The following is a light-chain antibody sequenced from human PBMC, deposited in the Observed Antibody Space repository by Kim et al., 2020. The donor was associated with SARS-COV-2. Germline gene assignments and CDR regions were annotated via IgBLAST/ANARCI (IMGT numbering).Light chain of an antibody. CDR3: QQYNNQPRWT. V-gene: IGKV3-15*01. CDR1: QSVSSN. Sequence: EIVMTQSPATLSVSPGERATLSCRASQSVSSNLAWYQQKPGQAPRLLIYGASTRATGIPARFSGSGSGTEFTLTISSLQSEDCAVYYCQQYNNQPRWTFRQGAKVDIK. CDR2: GAS. J-gene: IGKJ1*01.